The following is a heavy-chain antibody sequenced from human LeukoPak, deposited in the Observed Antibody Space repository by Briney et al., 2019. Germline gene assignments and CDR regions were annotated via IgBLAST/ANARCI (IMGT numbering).Heavy chain of an antibody. CDR3: AKDWSCDY. CDR2: ISDRGDKT. D-gene: IGHD3-10*01. J-gene: IGHJ4*02. Sequence: GGSLRLSCAASGFTFSNYAMTWVRQVPGKGLEWVSAISDRGDKTHYADSVKGWFIISRDNSKNTLSLQMNSLGAGDTAIYYCAKDWSCDYWGQGTLVTVSS. CDR1: GFTFSNYA. V-gene: IGHV3-23*01.